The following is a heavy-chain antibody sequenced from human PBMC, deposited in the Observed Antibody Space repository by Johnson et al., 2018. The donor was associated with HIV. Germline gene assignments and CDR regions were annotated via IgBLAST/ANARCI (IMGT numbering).Heavy chain of an antibody. Sequence: QVRLVESGGGLVKPGGSLRLSCAASGFTFSDYYMSWIRQAPGKGLEWISYISSSGDTTHYADSVKGRFTISRDNSKNSLYLQMNSLRVEDTALYYCARRLWFRNLYDAFDIWGQGTMVTVSS. CDR3: ARRLWFRNLYDAFDI. CDR1: GFTFSDYY. D-gene: IGHD3-10*01. CDR2: ISSSGDTT. J-gene: IGHJ3*02. V-gene: IGHV3-11*01.